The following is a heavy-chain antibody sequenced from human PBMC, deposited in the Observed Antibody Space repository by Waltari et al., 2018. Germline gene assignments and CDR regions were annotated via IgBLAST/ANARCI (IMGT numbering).Heavy chain of an antibody. CDR2: INGGNDNT. Sequence: QVQLLQPGAEVQKPGASAKASCKASGYTFANYAMHWVRQAPGQRLEWMGWINGGNDNTEYSQKFQGRLTITRDTSANTVYMELSSMRSEDTAVYYCARSTRPYYDFWSHYGMDVWGQGTMITVSS. J-gene: IGHJ6*02. CDR3: ARSTRPYYDFWSHYGMDV. CDR1: GYTFANYA. D-gene: IGHD3-3*01. V-gene: IGHV1-3*01.